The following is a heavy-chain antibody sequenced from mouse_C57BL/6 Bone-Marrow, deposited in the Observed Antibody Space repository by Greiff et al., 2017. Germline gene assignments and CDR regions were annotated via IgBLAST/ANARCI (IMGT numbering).Heavy chain of an antibody. J-gene: IGHJ3*01. CDR2: IYPRSGNT. Sequence: QVTLKVSGAELARPGASVKLSCKASGYTFTSYGISWVKQRTGQGLEWIGEIYPRSGNTYYNEKFKGKATLTADKSSSTAYMELRSLTSEDSAVEYCGGGGDLLRCGAYWGQGTLVTVSA. CDR3: GGGGDLLRCGAY. CDR1: GYTFTSYG. V-gene: IGHV1-81*01.